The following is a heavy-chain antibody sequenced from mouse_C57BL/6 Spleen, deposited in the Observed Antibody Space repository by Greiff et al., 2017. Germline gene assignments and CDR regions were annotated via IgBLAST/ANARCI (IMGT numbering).Heavy chain of an antibody. V-gene: IGHV1-55*01. CDR3: ARQDYYGSSYDYAMDY. J-gene: IGHJ4*01. D-gene: IGHD1-1*01. CDR1: GYTFTSYW. Sequence: QVQLQQSGAELVKPGASVKMSCKASGYTFTSYWITWVKQRPGQGLEWIGDIYPGSGSTNYNEKFKSKATLTVDTSSSTAYMQRSSLTSEDSAVYYCARQDYYGSSYDYAMDYWGQGTSVTVSS. CDR2: IYPGSGST.